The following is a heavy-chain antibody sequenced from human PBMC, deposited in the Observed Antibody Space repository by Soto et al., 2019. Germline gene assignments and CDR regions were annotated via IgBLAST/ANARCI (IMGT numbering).Heavy chain of an antibody. D-gene: IGHD3-3*01. Sequence: GESLKISCKGSGYSFTSYWIGWVRQMPGKGLEWMGIIYPGDSDTRYSPSFQGQVTISADKSISTAYLQWSSLKASDTAMYYCARHVHEDDFLSGYYYYYGMDVWGQGTTVTVSS. CDR2: IYPGDSDT. J-gene: IGHJ6*02. V-gene: IGHV5-51*01. CDR1: GYSFTSYW. CDR3: ARHVHEDDFLSGYYYYYGMDV.